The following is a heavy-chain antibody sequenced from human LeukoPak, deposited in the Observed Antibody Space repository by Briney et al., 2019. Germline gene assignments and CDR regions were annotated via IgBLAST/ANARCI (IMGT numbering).Heavy chain of an antibody. CDR2: ISYDGSNK. V-gene: IGHV3-30-3*01. Sequence: GGSLRLSCAASGFTFSSYAMSWVRQAPGKGLEWVAVISYDGSNKYYADSVKGRFTTSRDNSKNTLYLQMNSLRAEDTAVYYCAREGVGATSFDYWGQGTLVTVSS. D-gene: IGHD1-26*01. J-gene: IGHJ4*02. CDR1: GFTFSSYA. CDR3: AREGVGATSFDY.